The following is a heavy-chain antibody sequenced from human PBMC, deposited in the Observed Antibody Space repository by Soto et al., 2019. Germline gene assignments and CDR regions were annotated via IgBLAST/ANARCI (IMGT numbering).Heavy chain of an antibody. CDR1: GFTFSSYA. Sequence: EVQLLESGGGLVQPGGSLRLSCAASGFTFSSYAMSWVRQAPGKGLEWVSAISGSGGSTYYADSVKGRFTISRDNSKNTLYLQMNSLRAEDTAVYYCAKVRVYCSGGSCYPEYYFDYWGQGTLVTVSS. V-gene: IGHV3-23*01. CDR2: ISGSGGST. J-gene: IGHJ4*02. CDR3: AKVRVYCSGGSCYPEYYFDY. D-gene: IGHD2-15*01.